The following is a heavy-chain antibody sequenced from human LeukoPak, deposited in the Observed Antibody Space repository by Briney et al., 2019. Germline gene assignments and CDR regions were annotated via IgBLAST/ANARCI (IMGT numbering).Heavy chain of an antibody. J-gene: IGHJ4*02. CDR2: ISGSGGST. V-gene: IGHV3-23*01. Sequence: GGSLRLSCAASGFTFSSYAMTWVRQAPGRGLEWVSAISGSGGSTYYADSVKGRFTISRDNSQNMVYLQMNNLRAEDTALYYCAKALEGATRPGYWGQGTLVTVSS. D-gene: IGHD1-26*01. CDR1: GFTFSSYA. CDR3: AKALEGATRPGY.